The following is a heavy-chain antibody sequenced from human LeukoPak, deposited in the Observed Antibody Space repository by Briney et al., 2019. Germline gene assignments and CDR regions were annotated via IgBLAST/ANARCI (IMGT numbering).Heavy chain of an antibody. CDR2: ISSSGSTI. CDR3: ARVSTAPSSMVRGNWFDP. Sequence: GGSLRLSCAASGFTFSDYYMSWIRQAPGKGLEWVSYISSSGSTIYYADSVKGRFTISRDNAKNSLYLQMNSLRAEDTAVYYCARVSTAPSSMVRGNWFDPWAREPWSPSPQ. CDR1: GFTFSDYY. D-gene: IGHD3-10*01. J-gene: IGHJ5*02. V-gene: IGHV3-11*01.